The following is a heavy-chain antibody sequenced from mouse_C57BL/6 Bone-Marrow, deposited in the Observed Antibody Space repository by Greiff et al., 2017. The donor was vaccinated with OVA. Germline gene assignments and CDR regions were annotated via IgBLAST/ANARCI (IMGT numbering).Heavy chain of an antibody. J-gene: IGHJ2*01. CDR2: IYPRSGNT. CDR3: AAYYYGSRRDY. Sequence: VQLQQSGAELARPGASVKLSCKASGYTFTSYGISWVKQRPGQGLEWIGEIYPRSGNTYYNEKFKGKATLTADKSSSTSYMELRSLTSEDSAVYGCAAYYYGSRRDYWGQGTTLTVSS. D-gene: IGHD1-1*01. CDR1: GYTFTSYG. V-gene: IGHV1-81*01.